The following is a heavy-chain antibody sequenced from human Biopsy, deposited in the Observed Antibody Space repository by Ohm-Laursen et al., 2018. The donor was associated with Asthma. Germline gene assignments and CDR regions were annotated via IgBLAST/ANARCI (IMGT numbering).Heavy chain of an antibody. CDR1: YGSITSGGYY. CDR2: IYYSGST. V-gene: IGHV4-31*03. D-gene: IGHD3-22*01. Sequence: SQILSLTCPVSYGSITSGGYYWTWIRQHPGKGLEWIGFIYYSGSTYYNPSLKSRVSISIDTSKNQFSLKLSSVTAADTAVYYCARAQDYYDSRGYYRSFDYWGQGTLVTVSS. CDR3: ARAQDYYDSRGYYRSFDY. J-gene: IGHJ4*02.